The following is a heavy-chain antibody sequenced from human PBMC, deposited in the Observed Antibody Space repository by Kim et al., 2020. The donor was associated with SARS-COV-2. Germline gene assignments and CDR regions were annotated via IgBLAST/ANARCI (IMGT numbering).Heavy chain of an antibody. CDR3: ARDQSGGVAAAILGYFQH. D-gene: IGHD2-15*01. Sequence: ASVKVSCKASGYTFTSYGISWVRQAPGQGLEWMGWISAYNGNTNYAQKLQGRVTMTTDTSTSTAYMELRSLRSDDMAVYYCARDQSGGVAAAILGYFQHWGQGTLVTVSS. CDR1: GYTFTSYG. V-gene: IGHV1-18*03. J-gene: IGHJ1*01. CDR2: ISAYNGNT.